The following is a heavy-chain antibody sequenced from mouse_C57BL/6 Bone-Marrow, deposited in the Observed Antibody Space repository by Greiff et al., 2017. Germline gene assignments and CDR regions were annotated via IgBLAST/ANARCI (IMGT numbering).Heavy chain of an antibody. CDR1: GYTFTSYW. Sequence: QVQLQQPGAELVKPGASVKMSCKAAGYTFTSYWITWGKQRPGQGLEWIGDIYPGSGSTNYNEKFKSKATLTVDTSSSTAYMQLSSLTSEDSAVYYLVRGGVGGDSCFAYWGQVTLVTVSA. CDR3: VRGGVGGDSCFAY. D-gene: IGHD1-1*02. J-gene: IGHJ3*01. V-gene: IGHV1-55*01. CDR2: IYPGSGST.